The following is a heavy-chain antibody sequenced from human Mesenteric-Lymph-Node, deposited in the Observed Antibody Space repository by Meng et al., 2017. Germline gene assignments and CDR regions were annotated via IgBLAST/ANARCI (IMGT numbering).Heavy chain of an antibody. D-gene: IGHD6-13*01. Sequence: EVQLVESGGGLVKPGESLRLSCVASGFTFSSYSMNWVRQAPGKGLEWVSSISTSTSIYYADSATGRFTISRDNAKNSLFLQMNSLRAEDTAVYYCARGVAPAGMLYWYFDLWGRGTLVTVSS. CDR1: GFTFSSYS. CDR3: ARGVAPAGMLYWYFDL. J-gene: IGHJ2*01. CDR2: ISTSTSI. V-gene: IGHV3-21*01.